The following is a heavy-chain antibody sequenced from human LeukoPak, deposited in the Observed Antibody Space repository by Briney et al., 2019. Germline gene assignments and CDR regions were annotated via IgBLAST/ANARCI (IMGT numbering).Heavy chain of an antibody. CDR3: AKAGSANAFDI. Sequence: PGGSLRLSCAASGFTFSSYWMSWVRQAPGKGLEWVANIKQDGSEKYYVDSVKGRFTISRDNAKNSLYLQMNSLRAEDTAVYYCAKAGSANAFDIWGQGTMVTVSS. CDR2: IKQDGSEK. CDR1: GFTFSSYW. J-gene: IGHJ3*02. V-gene: IGHV3-7*01.